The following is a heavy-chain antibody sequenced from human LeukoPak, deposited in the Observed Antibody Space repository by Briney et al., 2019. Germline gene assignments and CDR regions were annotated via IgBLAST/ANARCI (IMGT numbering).Heavy chain of an antibody. V-gene: IGHV3-48*01. CDR2: ISSSGTTI. D-gene: IGHD3/OR15-3a*01. Sequence: GGSLRLSCAASGFTFRTSGMNWVRQAPGKGLEWVSYISSSGTTISYAQSVKGRFTITRDNAQNSLTLDMNTLRADDTAVYYCAIDGRTHFHHWGQGTLVTVSS. J-gene: IGHJ4*02. CDR1: GFTFRTSG. CDR3: AIDGRTHFHH.